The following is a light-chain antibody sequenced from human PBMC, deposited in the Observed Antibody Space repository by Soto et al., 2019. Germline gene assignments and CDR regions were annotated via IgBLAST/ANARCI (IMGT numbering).Light chain of an antibody. J-gene: IGKJ4*01. V-gene: IGKV3-15*01. Sequence: EIVMTQSPATLSVSPGERATLSCRASQSVGSKLAWYQQKPGQAPRPLIYGASTRATGIPARFSGSGSGTYFTLTLSSLQSEDFAVYYCHQYNNWPLTFGGGTKVEIK. CDR2: GAS. CDR3: HQYNNWPLT. CDR1: QSVGSK.